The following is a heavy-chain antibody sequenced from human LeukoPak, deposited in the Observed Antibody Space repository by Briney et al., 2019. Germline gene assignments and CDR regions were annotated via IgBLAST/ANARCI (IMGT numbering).Heavy chain of an antibody. CDR3: ARGAGYSSGWYDFDY. CDR2: IYYSGST. V-gene: IGHV4-59*01. D-gene: IGHD6-19*01. Sequence: SETLSLTCTVSGGSISSYYWSWIRQPPGEGLEWIGYIYYSGSTNYNPSLKSRVTISVDTSKNQFSLKLSSVTAADTAVYYCARGAGYSSGWYDFDYWGQGTLVTVSS. CDR1: GGSISSYY. J-gene: IGHJ4*02.